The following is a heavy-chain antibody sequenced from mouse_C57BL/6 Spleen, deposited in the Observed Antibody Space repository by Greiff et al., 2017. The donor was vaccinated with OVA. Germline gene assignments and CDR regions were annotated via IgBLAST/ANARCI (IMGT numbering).Heavy chain of an antibody. CDR3: NNFDY. CDR2: IDPETGGT. V-gene: IGHV1-15*01. CDR1: GYTFTDYE. J-gene: IGHJ2*01. Sequence: QVQLKESGAELVRPGASVTLSCKASGYTFTDYEMHWVKQTPVHGLEWIGAIDPETGGTAYNQKFKGKAILTADKSSSTAYMELRSLTSEDSAVYYCNNFDYWGQGTTLTVSS.